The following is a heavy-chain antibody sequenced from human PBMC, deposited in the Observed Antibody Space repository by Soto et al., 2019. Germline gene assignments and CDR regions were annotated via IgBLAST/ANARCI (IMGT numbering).Heavy chain of an antibody. CDR2: IKQDGSEK. J-gene: IGHJ6*03. D-gene: IGHD3-16*01. Sequence: EVQLVESGGGLVQAGGSLRLSCAASGFSFSHYCMSWVRQAPGKGLEWVANIKQDGSEKYDVDSVKGRCTISRDNAKNSMFLQMDSLGDEDTAVYYCARVPSTRDMWRYVGGGKYYYYYMDVWGKGTTVTVSS. V-gene: IGHV3-7*04. CDR1: GFSFSHYC. CDR3: ARVPSTRDMWRYVGGGKYYYYYMDV.